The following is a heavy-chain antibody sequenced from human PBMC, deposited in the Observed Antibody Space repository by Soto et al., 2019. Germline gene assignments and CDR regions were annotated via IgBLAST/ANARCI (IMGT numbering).Heavy chain of an antibody. Sequence: EVQLVQSGAEVKKPGESLKISCKGSGYSFTSYWIGWVRQMPGKGLEWMGIIYPGDSDTRYSPSFQGQVTISADKSISTAYLQWSSLKASDTAMYYCASRIVGATTTLDAFDIWGQGTMVTVSS. CDR2: IYPGDSDT. D-gene: IGHD1-26*01. CDR3: ASRIVGATTTLDAFDI. J-gene: IGHJ3*02. CDR1: GYSFTSYW. V-gene: IGHV5-51*01.